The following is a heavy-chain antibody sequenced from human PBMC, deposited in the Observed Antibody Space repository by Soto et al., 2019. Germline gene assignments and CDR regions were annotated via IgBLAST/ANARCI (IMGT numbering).Heavy chain of an antibody. D-gene: IGHD6-19*01. CDR2: IWYDGSNK. CDR3: ARDNAQWLSYYYGMDV. Sequence: GGSLRLSCAASGFTLSSYGMHWVRQAPGKGLEWVAVIWYDGSNKYYADSVKGRFTISRDNSKNTLYLQMNSLRAEDTAVYYCARDNAQWLSYYYGMDVWGQGTTVTVYS. V-gene: IGHV3-33*01. J-gene: IGHJ6*02. CDR1: GFTLSSYG.